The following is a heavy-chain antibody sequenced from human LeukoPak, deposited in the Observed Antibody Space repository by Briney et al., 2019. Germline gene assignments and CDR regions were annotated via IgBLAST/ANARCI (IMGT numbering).Heavy chain of an antibody. CDR3: ASSYACGGDCPPGYYYYMDV. J-gene: IGHJ6*03. V-gene: IGHV1-69*13. CDR1: GGTFSSYA. D-gene: IGHD2-21*02. CDR2: IIPIFGTA. Sequence: SVKVSCKASGGTFSSYAISWVRQAPGQGLEWMGGIIPIFGTANYAQKFQGRVTITADESTSTAYMELSSLRSEDTAVYYCASSYACGGDCPPGYYYYMDVWGKGTTVTISS.